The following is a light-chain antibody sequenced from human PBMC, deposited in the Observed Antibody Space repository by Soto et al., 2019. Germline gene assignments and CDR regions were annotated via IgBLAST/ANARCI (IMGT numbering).Light chain of an antibody. Sequence: DVVMTQSPLSLPVTLGQPASISCRSRQSLVYIDGNTYLNWFQQRPGQSPRRLIYKISNRDAGVRDRFSGSASGSDITLKISRVEAEDVGVYYCMQASHWPYTFGQGTKLEIK. CDR3: MQASHWPYT. CDR2: KIS. V-gene: IGKV2-30*01. CDR1: QSLVYIDGNTY. J-gene: IGKJ2*01.